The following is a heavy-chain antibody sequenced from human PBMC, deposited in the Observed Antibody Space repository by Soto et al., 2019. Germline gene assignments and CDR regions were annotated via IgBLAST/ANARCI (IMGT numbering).Heavy chain of an antibody. J-gene: IGHJ6*02. CDR3: ARGRTYYYDSSGYYALNYYYYYGMDV. D-gene: IGHD3-22*01. CDR1: GGTFSSYA. CDR2: IIPIYGTA. V-gene: IGHV1-69*13. Sequence: SVKVSCKASGGTFSSYAISWVRQAPGQGLEWMGGIIPIYGTANYAQKFQGRVTITADESTSTAYMELSSLRSEDTAVYYCARGRTYYYDSSGYYALNYYYYYGMDVWGQGTTVTVS.